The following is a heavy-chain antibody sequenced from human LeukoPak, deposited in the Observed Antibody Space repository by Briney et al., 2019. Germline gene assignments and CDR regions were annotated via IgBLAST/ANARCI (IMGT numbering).Heavy chain of an antibody. V-gene: IGHV1-18*01. Sequence: GASVNVSCKASGHTFTNYGISWVRQAPGQGPEWMGWISGYNGNTNYAQKFQGRVTMTTDTSTTTAYLELRSLRSDDSAVYYCARDRTSGWYRYWGQGTLVTVSS. D-gene: IGHD6-19*01. CDR2: ISGYNGNT. CDR1: GHTFTNYG. J-gene: IGHJ4*02. CDR3: ARDRTSGWYRY.